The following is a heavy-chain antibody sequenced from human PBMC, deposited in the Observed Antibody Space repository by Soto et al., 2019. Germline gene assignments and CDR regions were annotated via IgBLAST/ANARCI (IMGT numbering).Heavy chain of an antibody. D-gene: IGHD3-10*01. J-gene: IGHJ4*02. CDR2: IVADSGNR. V-gene: IGHV1-18*01. CDR3: ESVAGYGSGSRCFDC. CDR1: GYAFTTYG. Sequence: QVQLMQSGAELTKPGASVKVSCETSGYAFTTYGLSWVRQAPGQGLEWMGWIVADSGNRIYAQKFQGRVTMYRDTSTNAAYMELRSLTSDGAALYSGESVAGYGSGSRCFDCGGERTLVSVSS.